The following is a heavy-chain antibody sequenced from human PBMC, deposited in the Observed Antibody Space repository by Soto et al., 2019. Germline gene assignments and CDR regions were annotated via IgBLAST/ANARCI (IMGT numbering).Heavy chain of an antibody. CDR3: AKGNGYNWNDVTY. CDR2: ISGSGGST. J-gene: IGHJ4*02. V-gene: IGHV3-23*01. CDR1: GFTFSSYA. D-gene: IGHD1-1*01. Sequence: EVQLLESGGGSVQPGGSLRLSCAASGFTFSSYAMSWVRQAPGKGLEWVSAISGSGGSTYYADSVKGRFTISRDSSKNTLYLQMNSLRAEDTTVYYCAKGNGYNWNDVTYWGQGTLVTVSS.